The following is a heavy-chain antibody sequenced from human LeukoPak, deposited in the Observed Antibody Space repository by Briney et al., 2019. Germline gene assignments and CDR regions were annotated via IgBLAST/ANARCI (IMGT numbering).Heavy chain of an antibody. CDR2: IYPGDSDT. CDR1: GYSFTSYW. J-gene: IGHJ4*02. D-gene: IGHD6-6*01. V-gene: IGHV5-51*01. Sequence: GESLKISCKGSGYSFTSYWIGWVRQMPGKGLEWMGIIYPGDSDTRYSPSFQGQVTISADKSISTAYLQWSSLKASDTAMYYCARARYSAARPFDLDHWGQGTLVTVSS. CDR3: ARARYSAARPFDLDH.